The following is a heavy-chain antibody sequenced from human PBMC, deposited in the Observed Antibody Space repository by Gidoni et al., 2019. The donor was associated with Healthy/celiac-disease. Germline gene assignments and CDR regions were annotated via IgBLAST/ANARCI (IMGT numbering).Heavy chain of an antibody. CDR2: IYTSGST. CDR1: CGSISSGSYY. Sequence: MVKPSQTLSLTCTVSCGSISSGSYYWSWIRQPAGKGLEWIGRIYTSGSTNDNPSLKSRVTMSVDTSKNQFSLKLSSVTAADTAVYYCARERSRYEAYYYYYYMDVWGKGTTVTVSS. J-gene: IGHJ6*03. V-gene: IGHV4-61*02. CDR3: ARERSRYEAYYYYYYMDV. D-gene: IGHD3-3*01.